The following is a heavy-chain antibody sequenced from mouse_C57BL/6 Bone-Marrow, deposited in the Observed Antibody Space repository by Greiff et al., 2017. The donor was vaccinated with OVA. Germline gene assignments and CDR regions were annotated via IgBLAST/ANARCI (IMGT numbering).Heavy chain of an antibody. V-gene: IGHV5-12*01. CDR2: ISNGGGST. CDR3: ASDGYPYYYAMDY. D-gene: IGHD2-3*01. Sequence: EVMLVESGGGLVQPGGSLKLSCAASGFTFSDYYMYWVRQTPEKRLEWVAYISNGGGSTYYPATVKGRFTISRDNAKNTLYLQMSRLKSEDTAMYYCASDGYPYYYAMDYWGQGTSVTVSS. CDR1: GFTFSDYY. J-gene: IGHJ4*01.